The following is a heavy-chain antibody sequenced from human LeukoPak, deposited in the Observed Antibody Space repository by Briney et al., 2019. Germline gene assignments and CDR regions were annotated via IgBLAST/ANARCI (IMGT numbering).Heavy chain of an antibody. D-gene: IGHD2-2*01. J-gene: IGHJ5*02. CDR3: ARRPSICSSTSCSNWFDP. CDR2: INHSGST. CDR1: GFTFSSDG. Sequence: LRLSCAASGFTFSSDGMHWVRQPPGKGLEWIGEINHSGSTNYNPSLKSRVTISVDTSKNQFSLKLSSVTAADTAVYYCARRPSICSSTSCSNWFDPWGQGTLVTVSS. V-gene: IGHV4-34*01.